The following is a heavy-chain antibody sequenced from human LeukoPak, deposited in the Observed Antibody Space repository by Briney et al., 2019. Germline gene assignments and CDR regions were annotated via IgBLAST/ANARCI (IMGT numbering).Heavy chain of an antibody. D-gene: IGHD3-16*01. CDR1: GFTFGDYA. J-gene: IGHJ4*02. V-gene: IGHV3-66*01. CDR3: ARGHGGWIFDY. CDR2: IYSAGDT. Sequence: GRSLRLSCTASGFTFGDYAMSWVRQAPGKGLEWVSGIYSAGDTYYADSVKDRFTISRDSAKNTLYLQMNSLRAEDTAVYYCARGHGGWIFDYWGQGTLVTVSS.